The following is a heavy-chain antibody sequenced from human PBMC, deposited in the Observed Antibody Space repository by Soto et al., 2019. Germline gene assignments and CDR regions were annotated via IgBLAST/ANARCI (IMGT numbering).Heavy chain of an antibody. J-gene: IGHJ6*02. V-gene: IGHV3-13*05. Sequence: GGSLRLSCAASGFTFSSYDMHWVRQSTGKGLEWVSSIGTAGDPYYPGSVKGRFTISRENAKNSLYLQMNSLRAGDKAVYYCARGYYYDSSGYSNDYGMDVWGQGIRVTVSS. CDR3: ARGYYYDSSGYSNDYGMDV. CDR2: IGTAGDP. CDR1: GFTFSSYD. D-gene: IGHD3-22*01.